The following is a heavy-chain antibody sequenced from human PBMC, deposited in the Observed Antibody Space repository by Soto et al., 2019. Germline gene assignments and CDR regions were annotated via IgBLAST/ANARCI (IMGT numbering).Heavy chain of an antibody. J-gene: IGHJ3*02. D-gene: IGHD3-22*01. CDR2: IDPRAGST. Sequence: QVQLVQSGAEVKKPGASVKVSCKASGYTFTTYYMHWIRQAPGQGLEWMGIIDPRAGSTSHAQKFQGRVTMTRDTSTSTVYMDLRSLRSEDTAVYYCARAGYYESSGYDGFDIWGQGTMVTVSS. CDR3: ARAGYYESSGYDGFDI. CDR1: GYTFTTYY. V-gene: IGHV1-46*01.